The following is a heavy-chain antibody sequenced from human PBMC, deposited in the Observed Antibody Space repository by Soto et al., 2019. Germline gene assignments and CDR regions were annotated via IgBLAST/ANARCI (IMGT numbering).Heavy chain of an antibody. D-gene: IGHD3-9*01. CDR3: ARDRGRLRYFDWLTDYYYGMDV. CDR1: GGTFSSYA. Sequence: SVKVSCKASGGTFSSYAISWVRQAPGQGLEWMGGIIPIFGTANYAQKFQGRVTITADESTSTAYMELSSLRSEDTAVYYCARDRGRLRYFDWLTDYYYGMDVWGQGTTVTVSS. CDR2: IIPIFGTA. J-gene: IGHJ6*02. V-gene: IGHV1-69*13.